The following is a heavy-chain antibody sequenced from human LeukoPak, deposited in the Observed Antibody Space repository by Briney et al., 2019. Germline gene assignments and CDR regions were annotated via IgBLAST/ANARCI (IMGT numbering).Heavy chain of an antibody. V-gene: IGHV4-34*01. CDR2: INHSGST. Sequence: KPSETLSLTCAVYGGSFSGYYWSWIRQPPGKGLEWIGEINHSGSTNYNPSLKSRVTISVDTSKNQFSPKLSSVTAADTAVYYCARGGVDSSGYYYVDFDYWGQGTLVTVSS. CDR3: ARGGVDSSGYYYVDFDY. CDR1: GGSFSGYY. J-gene: IGHJ4*02. D-gene: IGHD3-22*01.